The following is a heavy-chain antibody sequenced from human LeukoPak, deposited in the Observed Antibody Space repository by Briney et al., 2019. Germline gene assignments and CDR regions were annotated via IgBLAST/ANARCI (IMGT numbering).Heavy chain of an antibody. D-gene: IGHD1-7*01. V-gene: IGHV4-39*07. CDR2: IYHSVST. CDR3: ARGTSAGGDHYFDS. CDR1: VGSIRRADNY. Sequence: PSDTLSLTCTVSVGSIRRADNYWGWIRHSPGKGLEWIGSIYHSVSTYYNPSLQSRVTKSVDPSKNQFSLNLSSVTAADTAVYFCARGTSAGGDHYFDSWGQGTQVTVSS. J-gene: IGHJ4*02.